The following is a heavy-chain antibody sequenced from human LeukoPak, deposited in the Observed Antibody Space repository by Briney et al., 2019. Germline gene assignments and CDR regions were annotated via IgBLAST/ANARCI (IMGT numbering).Heavy chain of an antibody. Sequence: SETLSLTCTVSGGSISSYYWSWIRQPPGKGLEWIGYIYYSGSTNYNPSLKSRVTISVDTSKNQFSLKLSSVTAADTAVYYCASNYYDSSGYYYPVDYYYYMDVWGKGTTVTISS. CDR2: IYYSGST. D-gene: IGHD3-22*01. V-gene: IGHV4-59*01. CDR3: ASNYYDSSGYYYPVDYYYYMDV. CDR1: GGSISSYY. J-gene: IGHJ6*03.